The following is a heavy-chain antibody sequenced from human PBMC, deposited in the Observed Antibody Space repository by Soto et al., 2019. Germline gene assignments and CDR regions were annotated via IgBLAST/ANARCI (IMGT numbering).Heavy chain of an antibody. V-gene: IGHV4-34*01. D-gene: IGHD6-6*01. Sequence: SETLSLTCAVYGGSFSTDYWSWIRQPPGKGLEWIGEINPSGGTNYNPSLKSRDTISVATSKNQFSLKLSSVTAADTAVYYCARVLAARASRDFDYWGQGTLVTVSS. CDR2: INPSGGT. CDR3: ARVLAARASRDFDY. CDR1: GGSFSTDY. J-gene: IGHJ4*02.